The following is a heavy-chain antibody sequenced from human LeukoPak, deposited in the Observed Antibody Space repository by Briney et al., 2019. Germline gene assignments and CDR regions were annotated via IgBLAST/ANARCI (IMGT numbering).Heavy chain of an antibody. D-gene: IGHD2-8*01. Sequence: GGSLRLSCVGSGFTFDAYEVNWVRQAPGKGVEWVSYISGSGRTIYYADSVKGRFTISWDNAKNSVSLQMNRLRADDTATYYCARALYGRFDSWGQGTLVTVSS. CDR1: GFTFDAYE. J-gene: IGHJ5*01. CDR2: ISGSGRTI. CDR3: ARALYGRFDS. V-gene: IGHV3-48*03.